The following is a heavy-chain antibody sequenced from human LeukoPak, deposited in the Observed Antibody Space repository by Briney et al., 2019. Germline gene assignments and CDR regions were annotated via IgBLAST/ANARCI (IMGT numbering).Heavy chain of an antibody. Sequence: PSETLSLTCTVSGGSISSYYWNWIRQPPGKGLEWIGYIYYRGSTNYNPSLKSRVTISVDTSKNQFSLKLSSVIAADTAVYYCARDTRGIITFDIWGQGTMVTVSS. CDR2: IYYRGST. D-gene: IGHD3-22*01. CDR3: ARDTRGIITFDI. V-gene: IGHV4-59*01. J-gene: IGHJ3*02. CDR1: GGSISSYY.